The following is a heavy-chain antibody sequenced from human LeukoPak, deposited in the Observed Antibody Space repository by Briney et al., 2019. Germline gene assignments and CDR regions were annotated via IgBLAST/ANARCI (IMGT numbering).Heavy chain of an antibody. CDR1: GFTFSSYW. CDR2: IYSDGSNT. V-gene: IGHV3-74*01. D-gene: IGHD4-11*01. CDR3: TRDSKYVMDV. J-gene: IGHJ6*02. Sequence: PGGSLRLSCAASGFTFSSYWMHWVRQASGKGLVWVSRIYSDGSNTIYADSVKGRFTISRDNAKNTLYLQMNSLTAEDTAIYYCTRDSKYVMDVWGQGTTVTVSS.